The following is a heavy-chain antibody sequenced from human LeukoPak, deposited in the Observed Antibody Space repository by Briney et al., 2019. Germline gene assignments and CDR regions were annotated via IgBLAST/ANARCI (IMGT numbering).Heavy chain of an antibody. J-gene: IGHJ4*02. V-gene: IGHV3-53*01. CDR3: ARVSWSGYGDY. Sequence: GGSLRLSCAASGFTFRNYNMNWVRQAPGKGLEWVSVIYSGGSTYYADSVKGRFTISRDNSKNTLYLQMNSLRAEDTAVYYCARVSWSGYGDYWGQGTLVTVSS. CDR1: GFTFRNYN. CDR2: IYSGGST. D-gene: IGHD5-12*01.